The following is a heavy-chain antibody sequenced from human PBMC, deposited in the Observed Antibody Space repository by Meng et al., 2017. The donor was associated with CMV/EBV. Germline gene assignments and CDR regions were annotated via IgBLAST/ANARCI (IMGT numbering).Heavy chain of an antibody. CDR1: GGTFSSYA. Sequence: SVKVSCKASGGTFSSYAISRVRQAPGQGLEWMGGIIPIFGTANYAQKFQGRVTITTDESTSTAYMELSSLRSEDTAVYYCARADSGDSSGYYYGGDYYYYGMDVWGQGTTVTVSS. CDR2: IIPIFGTA. J-gene: IGHJ6*02. CDR3: ARADSGDSSGYYYGGDYYYYGMDV. V-gene: IGHV1-69*05. D-gene: IGHD3-22*01.